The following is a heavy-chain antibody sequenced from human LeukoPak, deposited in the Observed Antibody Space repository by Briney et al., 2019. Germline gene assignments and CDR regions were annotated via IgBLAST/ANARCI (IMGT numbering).Heavy chain of an antibody. J-gene: IGHJ3*02. CDR3: ASSRYYYDSSGSAFDI. CDR1: GFTFSSYW. CDR2: INTDGSST. V-gene: IGHV3-74*01. D-gene: IGHD3-22*01. Sequence: GGSLRLSCAASGFTFSSYWMHWVRQAPGKGLVWVSRINTDGSSTSYADSVKGRFTISRDNAKNTLYLQMNSLRAEDTAVYYCASSRYYYDSSGSAFDIWGQGTMVTVSS.